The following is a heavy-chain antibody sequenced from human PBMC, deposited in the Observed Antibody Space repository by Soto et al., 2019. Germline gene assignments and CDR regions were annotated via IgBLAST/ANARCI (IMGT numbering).Heavy chain of an antibody. J-gene: IGHJ3*02. Sequence: ASVKVSCKTSGYTFTSYAMHWVRQAPGQRLEWMGWINAGNGNTKYSQKFQGRVTITRDTSASTAYMELSSLRSEDTAVYYCARTGTTGTTHDAFDIWGQGTMVTVSS. CDR2: INAGNGNT. D-gene: IGHD1-1*01. V-gene: IGHV1-3*01. CDR3: ARTGTTGTTHDAFDI. CDR1: GYTFTSYA.